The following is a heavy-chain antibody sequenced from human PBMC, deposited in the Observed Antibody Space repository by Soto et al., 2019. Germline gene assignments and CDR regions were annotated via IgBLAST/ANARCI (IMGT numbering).Heavy chain of an antibody. Sequence: SETLSLTCTVSGGSISSGDYYWTWIRQSPGKGLEWIGYIYSSGTTYYNPSLRSRVAMSVDTSKNQFSLNLESVTAADTALYYCARGHRSGESKNDYWGQGTLVTVSS. CDR3: ARGHRSGESKNDY. V-gene: IGHV4-30-4*01. J-gene: IGHJ4*02. CDR2: IYSSGTT. CDR1: GGSISSGDYY. D-gene: IGHD3-10*01.